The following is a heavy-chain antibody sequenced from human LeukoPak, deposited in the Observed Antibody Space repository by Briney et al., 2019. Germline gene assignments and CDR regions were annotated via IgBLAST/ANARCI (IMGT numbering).Heavy chain of an antibody. CDR3: ARGRGCFGY. J-gene: IGHJ4*02. CDR1: GGSVSSGNYY. D-gene: IGHD2-8*01. V-gene: IGHV4-34*01. Sequence: SETLSLTCTVSGGSVSSGNYYWSWIRQPPGKGLEWIGEINHSGSTNYNPSLKSRVTISVDTSKNQFSLKLSSVTAADTAVYYCARGRGCFGYWGQGTLVTVSS. CDR2: INHSGST.